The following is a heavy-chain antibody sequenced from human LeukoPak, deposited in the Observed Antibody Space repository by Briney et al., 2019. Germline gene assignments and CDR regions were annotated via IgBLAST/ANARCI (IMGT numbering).Heavy chain of an antibody. CDR3: ARNSGSLDAFDI. D-gene: IGHD1-26*01. J-gene: IGHJ3*02. CDR1: GGSISSTNW. CDR2: IYHSGRT. Sequence: PSGTLSLTCAVSGGSISSTNWWNWVRQPPGKGLEWIGEIYHSGRTNYNPSLKSRVTMSADESKNQFSLKLSSVTAADTAVYYCARNSGSLDAFDIWGQGTMVTVSS. V-gene: IGHV4-4*02.